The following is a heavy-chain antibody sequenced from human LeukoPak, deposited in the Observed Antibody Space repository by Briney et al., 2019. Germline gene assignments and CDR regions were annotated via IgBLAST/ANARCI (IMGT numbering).Heavy chain of an antibody. Sequence: SVKVSCKASGGTFSSYAISWVRQAPGQGLEWMGGIIPIFGTANYAQKFQGRVTITTDESTSTAYMELSSLRSEDTAVYYCARDNYAGANWFDPWGQGTLVTVS. CDR2: IIPIFGTA. J-gene: IGHJ5*02. D-gene: IGHD1-7*01. V-gene: IGHV1-69*05. CDR1: GGTFSSYA. CDR3: ARDNYAGANWFDP.